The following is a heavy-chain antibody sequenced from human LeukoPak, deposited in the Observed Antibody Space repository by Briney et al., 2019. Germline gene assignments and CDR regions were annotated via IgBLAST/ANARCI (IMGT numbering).Heavy chain of an antibody. CDR3: TSWGDTTAEYFQR. CDR2: INPDGRDT. CDR1: GFTFXXXW. V-gene: IGHV3-7*01. J-gene: IGHJ1*01. Sequence: GGSLRLSCVVSGFTFXXXWMNWVRQAPXXGXXXXAHINPDGRDTYYVDSVKGRFTISRDNAQNSMYLQMNSLRVEDTAVYYCTSWGDTTAEYFQRWGQGTLVTVSS. D-gene: IGHD2-21*02.